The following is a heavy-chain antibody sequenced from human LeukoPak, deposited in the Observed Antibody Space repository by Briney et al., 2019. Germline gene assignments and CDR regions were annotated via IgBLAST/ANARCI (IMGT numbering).Heavy chain of an antibody. D-gene: IGHD3-10*01. V-gene: IGHV1-18*01. CDR1: GYTFISYG. J-gene: IGHJ4*02. CDR3: ARASDSGSFFRLH. Sequence: ASVKVSCKASGYTFISYGITWVRQAPGHGLEWMGWISAHDGNTKYAQKFQGRVTMTTDTPTSTAYMELRSLRSDDTAFYYCARASDSGSFFRLHWGQGTLVTVSS. CDR2: ISAHDGNT.